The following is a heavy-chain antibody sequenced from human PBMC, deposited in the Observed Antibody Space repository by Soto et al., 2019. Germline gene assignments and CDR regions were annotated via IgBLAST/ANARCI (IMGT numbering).Heavy chain of an antibody. CDR3: ARAEYSSGWYSSEYFQY. V-gene: IGHV3-7*01. CDR1: GFSFNSYW. Sequence: GGSLRLSCAASGFSFNSYWMSWVRQAPGKGLEWVANIKQDGSEKYYVDSVKGRFTISRDNAKNPLYLRMNSLRDEDTAVYYCARAEYSSGWYSSEYFQYWGQGTLVTVSS. CDR2: IKQDGSEK. D-gene: IGHD6-19*01. J-gene: IGHJ1*01.